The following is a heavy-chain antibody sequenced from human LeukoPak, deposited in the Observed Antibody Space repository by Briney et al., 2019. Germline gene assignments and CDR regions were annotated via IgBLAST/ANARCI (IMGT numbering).Heavy chain of an antibody. D-gene: IGHD3-10*01. V-gene: IGHV3-21*01. Sequence: GGSLRLSCAASGFTFGACSMNWVRQAPGKGLEWVSFISDSSSYIYYADSVKGRFTISRDNAKNSLYLQMNGPRAEDTALYYCARDRVPSGRFGEVASWGQGTLVTVSS. J-gene: IGHJ5*02. CDR3: ARDRVPSGRFGEVAS. CDR2: ISDSSSYI. CDR1: GFTFGACS.